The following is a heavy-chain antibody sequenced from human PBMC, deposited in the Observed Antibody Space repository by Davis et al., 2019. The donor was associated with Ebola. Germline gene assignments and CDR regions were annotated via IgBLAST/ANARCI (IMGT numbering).Heavy chain of an antibody. CDR3: ASNTLYGVGTFDI. D-gene: IGHD2-8*01. J-gene: IGHJ3*02. Sequence: PGGSLRLSRAASGFTLSSYGMPWVRQAPGKGLEWVAVISYDGSNEYYADSVKGRFTISRDNSKNTLYLQMNSLRVEDTSVYYCASNTLYGVGTFDIWGQGTMLTVSS. V-gene: IGHV3-30*19. CDR1: GFTLSSYG. CDR2: ISYDGSNE.